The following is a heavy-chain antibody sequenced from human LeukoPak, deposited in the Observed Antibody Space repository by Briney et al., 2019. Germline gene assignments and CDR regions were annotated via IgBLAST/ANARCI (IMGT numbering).Heavy chain of an antibody. J-gene: IGHJ4*02. V-gene: IGHV4-30-2*01. Sequence: SETLSLNCAVSGGSISSGGYSWNWIRQPPGRGLERIGYIYHSGSTYYYPSLRSLVSISVDRSKYQFSLKLSSVTAADTAVYYCARYGRDCSGGSCRFYFDYWGQGTLVTVSS. CDR2: IYHSGST. D-gene: IGHD2-15*01. CDR1: GGSISSGGYS. CDR3: ARYGRDCSGGSCRFYFDY.